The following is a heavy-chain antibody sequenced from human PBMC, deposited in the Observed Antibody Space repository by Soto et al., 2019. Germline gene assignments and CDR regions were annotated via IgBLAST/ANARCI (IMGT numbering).Heavy chain of an antibody. CDR1: GFTFSSYG. J-gene: IGHJ2*01. CDR3: ARSGPYDSVYWYFDL. D-gene: IGHD5-12*01. V-gene: IGHV3-33*01. CDR2: IWYDGSNK. Sequence: QVQLVESGGGVVQPGRSLRLSCAASGFTFSSYGMHWVRQAPGKGLEWVAVIWYDGSNKYYADSVKGRFTIPRDNSKNTRYLQRNSLRAEDTAVYYCARSGPYDSVYWYFDLWGRGTLVTVSS.